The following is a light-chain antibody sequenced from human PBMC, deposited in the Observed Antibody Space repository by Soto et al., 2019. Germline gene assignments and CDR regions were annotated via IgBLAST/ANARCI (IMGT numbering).Light chain of an antibody. V-gene: IGKV3-11*01. CDR2: DAS. Sequence: EIVLTQSPATLSLSPGERATLSCRARQSVSSYLAWYQQKPGQAPRLLMYDASNRATGIPARFSGSGSGTDFPLTISILEPEDFAVYYCQQRSHWPSTFGGGNKVELK. CDR3: QQRSHWPST. J-gene: IGKJ4*01. CDR1: QSVSSY.